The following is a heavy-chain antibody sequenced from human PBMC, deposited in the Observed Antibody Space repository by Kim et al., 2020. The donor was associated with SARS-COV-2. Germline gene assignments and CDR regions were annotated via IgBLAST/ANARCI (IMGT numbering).Heavy chain of an antibody. CDR2: INPNSGGT. CDR1: GYTFTGYY. J-gene: IGHJ3*02. Sequence: ASVKVSCKASGYTFTGYYMHWVRQAPGQGLEWMGWINPNSGGTNYAQKFQGWVTMTRDTSISTAYMELSRLRSDDTAVYYCARERGIRSGDYGDYFWYWFSSRGRDQQTRGSADAFDIWGQGTMVTVSS. V-gene: IGHV1-2*04. D-gene: IGHD4-17*01. CDR3: ARERGIRSGDYGDYFWYWFSSRGRDQQTRGSADAFDI.